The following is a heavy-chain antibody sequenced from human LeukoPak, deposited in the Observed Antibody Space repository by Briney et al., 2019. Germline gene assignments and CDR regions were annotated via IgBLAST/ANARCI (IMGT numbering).Heavy chain of an antibody. Sequence: GGSLRLSCAASGFTFRIYGMNWVRQAPGKGPEWVSYISHDSETIYYADSVKGRFTMSRDNAKSPLYLQVSSLRADDTAVYYCARATRNGYDYWGQGTLVTVSS. D-gene: IGHD5-24*01. J-gene: IGHJ4*02. CDR2: ISHDSETI. V-gene: IGHV3-48*04. CDR1: GFTFRIYG. CDR3: ARATRNGYDY.